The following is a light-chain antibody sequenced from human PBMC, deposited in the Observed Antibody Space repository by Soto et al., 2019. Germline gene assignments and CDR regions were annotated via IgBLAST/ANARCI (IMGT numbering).Light chain of an antibody. CDR2: GAS. J-gene: IGKJ1*01. CDR1: QSVSSSY. V-gene: IGKV3-20*01. CDR3: QQYNKWPLT. Sequence: IVLTQYPGTLSLSPGERATLSCRASQSVSSSYLAWYQQRPGQPPRLLIYGASIRAAGIPERFSGSGSGTDFTLTISRLEPEDFAVYYCQQYNKWPLTFGQGTKVEIK.